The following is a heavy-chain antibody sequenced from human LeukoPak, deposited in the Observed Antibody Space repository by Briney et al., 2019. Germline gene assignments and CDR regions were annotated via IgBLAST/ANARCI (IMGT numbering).Heavy chain of an antibody. CDR3: ARGGYYYDSSAYNS. V-gene: IGHV3-30-3*01. CDR1: GFIFSNYA. D-gene: IGHD3-22*01. Sequence: GGSLRLSCAASGFIFSNYAMHWVRQAPGKGLEWVAVISYDGSNKYNADSVKGRFTISRDNSKNTLFLQMNSLRAEDTAVFYCARGGYYYDSSAYNSWGQGTLVTVSS. CDR2: ISYDGSNK. J-gene: IGHJ4*02.